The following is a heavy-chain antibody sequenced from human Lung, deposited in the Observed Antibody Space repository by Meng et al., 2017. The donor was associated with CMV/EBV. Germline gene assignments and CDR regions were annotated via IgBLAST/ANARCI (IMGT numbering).Heavy chain of an antibody. CDR2: MTPNSSNT. CDR1: GYNFPGYD. V-gene: IGHV1-8*01. CDR3: ARGLAPSYVDRDY. Sequence: CKASGYNFPGYDIHWVRQATGQGLEWMGWMTPNSSNTDYAQKFQGRVTMTRNTSISTAYMALSSLRSEDTAVYYCARGLAPSYVDRDYWGQGTLVTVSS. D-gene: IGHD4-17*01. J-gene: IGHJ4*02.